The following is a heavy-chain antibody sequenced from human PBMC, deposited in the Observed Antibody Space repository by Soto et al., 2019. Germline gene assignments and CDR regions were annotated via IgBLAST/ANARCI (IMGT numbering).Heavy chain of an antibody. D-gene: IGHD6-19*01. Sequence: SETLSLTCAVYGGSFSGYYWSWIRQPPGKGLEWIGEINHSGSTNYNPSLKSRVTISVDASKNQFSLKLSSVTAADTAVYYCARVQWLVRGAFDYXGQGTLVTVSS. CDR2: INHSGST. J-gene: IGHJ4*02. V-gene: IGHV4-34*01. CDR3: ARVQWLVRGAFDY. CDR1: GGSFSGYY.